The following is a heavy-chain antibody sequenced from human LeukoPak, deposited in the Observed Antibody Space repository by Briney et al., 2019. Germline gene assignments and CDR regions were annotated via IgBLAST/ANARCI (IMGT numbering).Heavy chain of an antibody. Sequence: SVKVSCKASGGTFSSYGISWVRQAPGQGLEWMGGIIPIFGTANYAQKFQGRVTITADESTSTAYMELSSLRSEDTAVYYCARDPSTVTTSDAFDIWGQGTMVTVSS. CDR1: GGTFSSYG. J-gene: IGHJ3*02. D-gene: IGHD4-17*01. V-gene: IGHV1-69*01. CDR3: ARDPSTVTTSDAFDI. CDR2: IIPIFGTA.